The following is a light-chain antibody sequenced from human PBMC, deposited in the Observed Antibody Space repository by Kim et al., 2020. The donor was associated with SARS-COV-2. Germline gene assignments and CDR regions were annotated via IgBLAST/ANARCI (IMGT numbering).Light chain of an antibody. J-gene: IGKJ1*01. CDR2: GAS. CDR1: HSVSSSY. Sequence: SPGERATFSCRASHSVSSSYLAWYQQKPGQAPRLLIYGASNRATGIPDRFSGSGSGTDFTLTISRLEPEDFAVYYCQQDGSSPWTFGQGTKVDIK. V-gene: IGKV3-20*01. CDR3: QQDGSSPWT.